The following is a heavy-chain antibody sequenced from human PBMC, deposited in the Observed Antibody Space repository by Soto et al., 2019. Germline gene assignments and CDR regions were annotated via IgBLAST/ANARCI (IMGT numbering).Heavy chain of an antibody. Sequence: SETLSLTSAFSGCSIRSSNWWSWVRQPPGKGLEWIGEIYHSGSTNYNPSLKSRVTISVDKSKNQFSLKLSSVTAADTAVYYCARGRLVGATTWWFDPWGQGTLVTVS. CDR1: GCSIRSSNW. D-gene: IGHD1-26*01. CDR3: ARGRLVGATTWWFDP. CDR2: IYHSGST. V-gene: IGHV4-4*02. J-gene: IGHJ5*02.